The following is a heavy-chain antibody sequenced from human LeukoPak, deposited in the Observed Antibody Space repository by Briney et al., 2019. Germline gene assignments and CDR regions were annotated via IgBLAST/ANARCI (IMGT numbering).Heavy chain of an antibody. CDR1: GYTFTGYY. V-gene: IGHV1-2*06. J-gene: IGHJ4*02. CDR3: ARLEMATMTVDY. CDR2: INPNSGGT. Sequence: ASVKVSCKASGYTFTGYYMHWVRQAPGQGLEWMGRINPNSGGTNYAQKFQGRVTMTRDTSTSTAYMELSRLRSDDTAVYYCARLEMATMTVDYWGQGTLVTVSS. D-gene: IGHD5-24*01.